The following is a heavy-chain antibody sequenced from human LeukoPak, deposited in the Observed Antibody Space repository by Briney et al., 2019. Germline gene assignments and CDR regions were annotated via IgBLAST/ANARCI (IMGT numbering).Heavy chain of an antibody. J-gene: IGHJ4*02. CDR2: IYYRGTT. CDR3: ARTFYGSGSSFDY. V-gene: IGHV4-39*01. D-gene: IGHD3-10*01. CDR1: GGSISSSFYY. Sequence: PSETLSLTCTVPGGSISSSFYYWGWIRQPPGKGLEWIGSIYYRGTTYYNPSLKSRVTISVDTSKTQFSLQLSSVTAADTAVYYCARTFYGSGSSFDYWGQGTLVTVSS.